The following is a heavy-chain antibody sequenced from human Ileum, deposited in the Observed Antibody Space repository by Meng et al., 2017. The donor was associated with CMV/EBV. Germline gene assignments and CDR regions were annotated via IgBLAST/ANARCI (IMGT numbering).Heavy chain of an antibody. D-gene: IGHD3-10*01. CDR1: GGSLTSDD. Sequence: QSQLPESGPRLLQPPATLSLTCTVTGGSLTSDDWTWIRQPAGKGLEWIGRIHPTGTTDDNPSLRSRVSMSLDKSKNQFSLKLTSVTAADTAVYYCARAAARGVPVDLWGQGTLVTVSS. CDR3: ARAAARGVPVDL. J-gene: IGHJ5*02. V-gene: IGHV4-4*07. CDR2: IHPTGTT.